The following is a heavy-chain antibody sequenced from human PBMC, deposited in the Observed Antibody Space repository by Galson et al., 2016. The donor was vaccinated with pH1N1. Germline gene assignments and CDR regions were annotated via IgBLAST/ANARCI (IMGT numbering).Heavy chain of an antibody. CDR2: INYDGDTI. CDR3: ATGGPCCGGVCSCYAAYNWFDP. J-gene: IGHJ5*02. D-gene: IGHD2-21*01. CDR1: GFTFNCYE. V-gene: IGHV3-48*03. Sequence: SLRLSCAASGFTFNCYEMNWVRQAPGKGLEWISYINYDGDTIFYADSVKGRFTITRDNAKNSLYLHMSSLRAVDTAVYYCATGGPCCGGVCSCYAAYNWFDPWGQGTLVTVPS.